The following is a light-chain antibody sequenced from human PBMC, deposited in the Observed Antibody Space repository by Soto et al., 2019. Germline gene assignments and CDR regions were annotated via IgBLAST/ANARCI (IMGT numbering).Light chain of an antibody. Sequence: EVVMTQSPATLSVSPGERATLSCRTSQSVSTNLAWYQQRPGQAPRLIISGAYTRATGIPARFRGSGSGTDFTLTISRLEPEDFAVYYCQQYDDSVWTFGQGTKVDIK. CDR2: GAY. V-gene: IGKV3-15*01. CDR3: QQYDDSVWT. J-gene: IGKJ1*01. CDR1: QSVSTN.